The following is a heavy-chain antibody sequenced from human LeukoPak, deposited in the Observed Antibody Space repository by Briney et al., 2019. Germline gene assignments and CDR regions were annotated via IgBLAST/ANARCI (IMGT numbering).Heavy chain of an antibody. Sequence: PGGSLRLSCAASGFTFSSYSMNWVRQAPGKGLEWVSSISSSSSYIYYADSVKGRFTISRDNAKNSLYLQMNSLRAEDTAVYYCARRPITMVRGGLRYFDYWGQGTLVTVSS. J-gene: IGHJ4*02. D-gene: IGHD3-10*01. CDR1: GFTFSSYS. CDR3: ARRPITMVRGGLRYFDY. CDR2: ISSSSSYI. V-gene: IGHV3-21*01.